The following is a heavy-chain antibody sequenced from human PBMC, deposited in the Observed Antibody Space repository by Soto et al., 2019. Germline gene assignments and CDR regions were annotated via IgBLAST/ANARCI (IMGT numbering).Heavy chain of an antibody. CDR2: ISYDGSNK. Sequence: GGSLMISRAPSGFTFSSYAMHWVRPAPGKGLEWVAVISYDGSNKYYADSVKGRFTISRDNSKNTLYLQMNSLRAEDTAVYYCARDFMLVSGAMDVWGQGTTVTVSS. J-gene: IGHJ6*02. V-gene: IGHV3-30-3*01. D-gene: IGHD6-13*01. CDR1: GFTFSSYA. CDR3: ARDFMLVSGAMDV.